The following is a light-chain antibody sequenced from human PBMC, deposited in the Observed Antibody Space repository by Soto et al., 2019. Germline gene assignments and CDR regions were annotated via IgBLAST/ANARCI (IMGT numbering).Light chain of an antibody. V-gene: IGKV1-9*01. Sequence: IQLTQSPSSLSASVGDRVTITCRASQDISSYLAWYQQKPGKAPKLLIHAISRLQSVVPSRFSGSGSGTDFTLAINSLQPEDFATYYCQQLNKYPLTFGGGTKVEIK. CDR1: QDISSY. CDR3: QQLNKYPLT. CDR2: AIS. J-gene: IGKJ4*01.